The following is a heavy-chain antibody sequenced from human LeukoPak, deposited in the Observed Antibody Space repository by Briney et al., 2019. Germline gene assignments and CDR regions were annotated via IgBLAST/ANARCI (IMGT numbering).Heavy chain of an antibody. CDR3: ARGPHFSRGEHFDY. V-gene: IGHV4-4*07. J-gene: IGHJ4*02. CDR1: GGSITGCY. D-gene: IGHD4-11*01. CDR2: LYSSGGA. Sequence: SETLSLTCTVSGGSITGCYWSWIRQPAGKGLEWVGRLYSSGGAVYNPSLKSRVTLSADTSKGQLSPKLTSVTAADTAVYFCARGPHFSRGEHFDYWGLGILATVSS.